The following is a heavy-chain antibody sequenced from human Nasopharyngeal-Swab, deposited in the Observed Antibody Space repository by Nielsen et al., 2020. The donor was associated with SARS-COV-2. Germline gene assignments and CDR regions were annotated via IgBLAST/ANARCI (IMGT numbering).Heavy chain of an antibody. CDR3: ARGRDGYNFPPYYFDY. CDR2: IWYDGSNK. D-gene: IGHD5-24*01. J-gene: IGHJ4*02. Sequence: WIRQPPGKGLEWVAVIWYDGSNKYYADSVKGRFTISRDNSKNTLYLQMNSLRAEDTAVYYCARGRDGYNFPPYYFDYWGQGTLVTVSS. V-gene: IGHV3-33*01.